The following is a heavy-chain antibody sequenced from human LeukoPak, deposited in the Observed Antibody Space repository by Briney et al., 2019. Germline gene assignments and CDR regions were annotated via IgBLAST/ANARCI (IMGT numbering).Heavy chain of an antibody. Sequence: SETLSLTCAVSGGSISSSNYWSWSRQPPGKGLEWIGEINHSGSTNYNPSLKSRVTMSVDTSKNQFSLNLRSVTAADTAVYYCARDGPWASGSYFDYWGQGTLVTVSS. CDR3: ARDGPWASGSYFDY. J-gene: IGHJ4*02. V-gene: IGHV4-4*02. CDR2: INHSGST. CDR1: GGSISSSNY. D-gene: IGHD1-26*01.